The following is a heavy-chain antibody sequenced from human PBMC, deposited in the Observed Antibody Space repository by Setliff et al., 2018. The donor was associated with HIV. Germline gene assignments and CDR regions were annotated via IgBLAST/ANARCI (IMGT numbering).Heavy chain of an antibody. V-gene: IGHV4-34*01. CDR2: VYYSGST. Sequence: SETLSLTCAVYGGAFNSYYWTWIRQSPGKGLEWVGSVYYSGSTYHNPSLKNRLTISVDTSKNLFSLRLNNVTAADTGVYYCARRVAQSEIFDYWGQGTLVTVSS. J-gene: IGHJ4*01. D-gene: IGHD3-3*01. CDR3: ARRVAQSEIFDY. CDR1: GGAFNSYY.